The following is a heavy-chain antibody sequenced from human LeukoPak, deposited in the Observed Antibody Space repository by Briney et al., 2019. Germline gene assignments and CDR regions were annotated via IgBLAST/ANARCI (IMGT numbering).Heavy chain of an antibody. Sequence: AAVKVSCKTSGYTFTNYQMHWVRQAPGQGLEWVGLINPSGGTIIYAQKFQDRVTMTRDTSTTTVYMEVSSLRSEDTAVYYCARGVLPGRYYFDYWGRGTLVTVS. CDR3: ARGVLPGRYYFDY. D-gene: IGHD2-15*01. V-gene: IGHV1-46*01. CDR1: GYTFTNYQ. J-gene: IGHJ4*01. CDR2: INPSGGTI.